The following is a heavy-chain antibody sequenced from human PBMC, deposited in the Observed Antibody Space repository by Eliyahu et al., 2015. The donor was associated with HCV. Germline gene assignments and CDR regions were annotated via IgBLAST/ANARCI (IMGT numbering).Heavy chain of an antibody. CDR3: AKDGRGLEN. CDR1: GFTFSXYG. Sequence: QVQLVESGGGVVQPGGSLXXSCXASGFTFSXYGXHXVRQAPGKGLEWVAFIRYDGSNKYYADSVKGRFTISRDNSKNTLYLQMNSLRAEDTAVYYCAKDGRGLENWGQGTLVTVSS. CDR2: IRYDGSNK. J-gene: IGHJ4*02. V-gene: IGHV3-30*02. D-gene: IGHD3-10*01.